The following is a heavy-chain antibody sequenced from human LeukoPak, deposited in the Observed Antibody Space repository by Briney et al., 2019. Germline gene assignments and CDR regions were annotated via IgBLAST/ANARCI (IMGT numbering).Heavy chain of an antibody. CDR3: ARGFTYGHPLDS. V-gene: IGHV1-8*01. CDR1: GYTFTSYD. Sequence: ASVKVSCKASGYTFTSYDVNWVRQVTGQRLEWMGWMNPANGNTGYVQNFQGTVTMTRDTSITTAYMELSSLTSEDTAVYYCARGFTYGHPLDSWGQGTLVIVSS. J-gene: IGHJ4*02. D-gene: IGHD3-10*01. CDR2: MNPANGNT.